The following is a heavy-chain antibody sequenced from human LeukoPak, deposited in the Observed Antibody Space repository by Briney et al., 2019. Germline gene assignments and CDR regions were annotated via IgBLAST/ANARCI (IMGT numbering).Heavy chain of an antibody. V-gene: IGHV2-5*01. D-gene: IGHD2-15*01. CDR1: GFSLRNSGVG. J-gene: IGHJ4*02. Sequence: SGPTLLQPTRTLMLTCTFSGFSLRNSGVGVGWIRQPPGKALEWLALIYWNDDKRYSPSLKSRLTITKDTSKNQVVLTMTNMDPVDTATYYCAHRRLVDGPDYWGQGTLVTVSS. CDR2: IYWNDDK. CDR3: AHRRLVDGPDY.